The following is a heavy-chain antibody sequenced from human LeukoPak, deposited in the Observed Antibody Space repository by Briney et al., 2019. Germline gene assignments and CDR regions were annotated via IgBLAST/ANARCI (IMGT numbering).Heavy chain of an antibody. CDR1: GGSISSDY. J-gene: IGHJ6*03. CDR3: ARDPGWEGPSPYYYYMDV. Sequence: SETLSLTCTVSGGSISSDYWSWIRQPAGKGLEWIGRIYTSGSTNYNPSLKSRVTMSVDTSKNQFSLKLSSVTAADTAVYYCARDPGWEGPSPYYYYMDVWGKGTTVTVSS. V-gene: IGHV4-4*07. D-gene: IGHD1-26*01. CDR2: IYTSGST.